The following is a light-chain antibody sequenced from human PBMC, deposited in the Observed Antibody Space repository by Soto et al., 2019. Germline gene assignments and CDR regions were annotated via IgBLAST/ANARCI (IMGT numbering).Light chain of an antibody. Sequence: SYELTQPLSVSVALGQTARITCGGNNIGTKNAHWNQQKPGQAPVLVIYRNSNRPSGIPERFSGSNSGNTATLIISRAQGGDEADYYCQVWDSSTYVVFGGGTKVTVL. CDR1: NIGTKN. CDR3: QVWDSSTYVV. CDR2: RNS. J-gene: IGLJ2*01. V-gene: IGLV3-9*01.